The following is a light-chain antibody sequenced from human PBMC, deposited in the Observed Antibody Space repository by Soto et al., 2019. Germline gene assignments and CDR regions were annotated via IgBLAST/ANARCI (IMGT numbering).Light chain of an antibody. CDR3: QQYNSYLRT. J-gene: IGKJ1*01. CDR2: DAS. V-gene: IGKV1-5*01. CDR1: QSISSW. Sequence: DIQMTQSPSTLSASVGDRVTITCRASQSISSWLAWYQQKPGKAPKLLIYDASSLESGVPSRFSGSGSGTEFTLTISSLQPDDFAPYYCQQYNSYLRTFGQGTKV.